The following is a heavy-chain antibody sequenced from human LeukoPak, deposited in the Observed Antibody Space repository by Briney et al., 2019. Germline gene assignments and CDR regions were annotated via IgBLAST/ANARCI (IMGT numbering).Heavy chain of an antibody. CDR2: ISGSGGST. V-gene: IGHV3-23*01. CDR3: ASGGSIPS. J-gene: IGHJ5*02. CDR1: GFTFSSYA. D-gene: IGHD6-13*01. Sequence: GSLRLSCAASGFTFSSYAMNWVRQAPGKGLEWVSAISGSGGSTYYAESVKDRFTISRDNSKNTLSLQMNSLRAEDTAVYYCASGGSIPSWGQGILVTVSS.